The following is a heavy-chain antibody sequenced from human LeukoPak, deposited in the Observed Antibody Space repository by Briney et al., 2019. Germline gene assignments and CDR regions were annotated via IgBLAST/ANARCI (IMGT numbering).Heavy chain of an antibody. D-gene: IGHD3-10*01. CDR3: ARDQIAMVRGVITNSGY. CDR2: ISAYNGNT. Sequence: ASVKVSCKASGYTFTSYGINWVRQAPGQGLEWMGWISAYNGNTNYVQKLQGRVTMTTDTSTNTAYMELRSLRSDDTAVYYCARDQIAMVRGVITNSGYWGQGTLVTVSS. V-gene: IGHV1-18*01. J-gene: IGHJ4*02. CDR1: GYTFTSYG.